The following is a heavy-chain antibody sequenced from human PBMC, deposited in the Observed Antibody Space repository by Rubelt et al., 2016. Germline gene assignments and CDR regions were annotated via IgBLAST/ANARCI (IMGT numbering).Heavy chain of an antibody. V-gene: IGHV3-23*01. Sequence: GGCLRLSCAASGFTFSSYGMNWVRQAPGKGLEWVSGISGSGDTTYYTDSVKGRFTISRDNSQKTLYLQMNSLGAEDTAVYYCAKTGGYNVLDVWRQGTMVTVSS. J-gene: IGHJ3*01. D-gene: IGHD1-14*01. CDR3: AKTGGYNVLDV. CDR1: GFTFSSYG. CDR2: ISGSGDTT.